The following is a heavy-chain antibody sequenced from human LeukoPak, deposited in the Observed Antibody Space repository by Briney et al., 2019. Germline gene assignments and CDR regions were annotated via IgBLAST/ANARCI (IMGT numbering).Heavy chain of an antibody. Sequence: GGSLRLSCAASGFTFSTYTMYWVRHPPGKRLEWVSIIGSSGGGIHYADSVKGRFTISRDNAKNSLYLQMNSLRAEDTAVYYCARDHRYYDFWSGYYIEYFDYWGQGTLVTVSS. CDR2: IGSSGGGI. D-gene: IGHD3-3*01. V-gene: IGHV3-21*01. CDR1: GFTFSTYT. J-gene: IGHJ4*02. CDR3: ARDHRYYDFWSGYYIEYFDY.